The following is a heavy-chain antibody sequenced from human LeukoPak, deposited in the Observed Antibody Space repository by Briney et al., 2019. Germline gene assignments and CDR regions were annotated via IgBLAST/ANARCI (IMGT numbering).Heavy chain of an antibody. V-gene: IGHV3-21*01. CDR3: ARDRPGITGTTLPDY. CDR2: ISSSSSYI. D-gene: IGHD1-20*01. Sequence: GGSLRLSCAASGFTFSSYSMKWVRQAPGKGLEWVSSISSSSSYIYYADSVEGRFTISRDNAKNSLYLQMNSLRAEDTAVYYCARDRPGITGTTLPDYWGQGTLVTVSS. CDR1: GFTFSSYS. J-gene: IGHJ4*02.